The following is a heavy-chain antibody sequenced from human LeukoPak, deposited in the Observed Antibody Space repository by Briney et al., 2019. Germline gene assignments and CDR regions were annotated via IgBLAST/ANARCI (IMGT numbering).Heavy chain of an antibody. Sequence: PGGSLRLSCAASGFTFSSYEMNWVRQAPGKGLEWVSYISSSGSTIYYADSVKGRFTISRDNSKNTLYLQMSSLRVEDAAVYYCAKDAIYEGREIDYWGQGTLVTVSS. J-gene: IGHJ4*02. D-gene: IGHD2/OR15-2a*01. CDR1: GFTFSSYE. CDR3: AKDAIYEGREIDY. CDR2: ISSSGSTI. V-gene: IGHV3-48*03.